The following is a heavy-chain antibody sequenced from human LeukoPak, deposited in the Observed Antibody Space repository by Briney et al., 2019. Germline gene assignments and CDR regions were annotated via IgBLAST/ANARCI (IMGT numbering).Heavy chain of an antibody. V-gene: IGHV3-30-3*01. J-gene: IGHJ4*02. CDR2: ISYDGSNK. CDR1: GFTFGSYA. CDR3: ARNYYDSSGYCFDY. D-gene: IGHD3-22*01. Sequence: GGSLRLSCAASGFTFGSYAMHWVRQAPGKGLEWVAVISYDGSNKYYADSVKGRFTISRDNSKNTLYLQMNSLRAGDTAVYYCARNYYDSSGYCFDYWGQGTLVTVSS.